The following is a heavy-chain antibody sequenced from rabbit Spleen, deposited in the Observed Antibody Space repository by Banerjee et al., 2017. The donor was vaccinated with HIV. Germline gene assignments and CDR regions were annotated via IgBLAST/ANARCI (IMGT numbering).Heavy chain of an antibody. V-gene: IGHV1S45*01. CDR1: GFSFSAGYY. J-gene: IGHJ4*01. CDR2: IHGGSSNNI. Sequence: QEQLVESGGDLVKPGASLTLTCTASGFSFSAGYYMCWVRQAPGKGLEWIACIHGGSSNNIYYASWAKGRLTISKTSSTTVTLQMTSLTAADTATYFCARFYAGYGDFGYAAMWGPGTLVTVS. CDR3: ARFYAGYGDFGYAAM. D-gene: IGHD7-1*01.